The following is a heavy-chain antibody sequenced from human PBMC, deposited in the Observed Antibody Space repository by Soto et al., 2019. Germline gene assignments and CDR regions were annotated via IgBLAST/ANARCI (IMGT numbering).Heavy chain of an antibody. CDR3: ARQPGYYDILTGYSTYYFDY. CDR2: IYHSGST. D-gene: IGHD3-9*01. CDR1: GGSISSGGYY. J-gene: IGHJ4*02. V-gene: IGHV4-31*03. Sequence: SETLSLTCTVSGGSISSGGYYWSWLRQHPGKGLEWIGYIYHSGSTYYNPSLKSRVTISLDTSKNQFSLKLSSVTAADTAVYYCARQPGYYDILTGYSTYYFDYWGQGTPVTVSS.